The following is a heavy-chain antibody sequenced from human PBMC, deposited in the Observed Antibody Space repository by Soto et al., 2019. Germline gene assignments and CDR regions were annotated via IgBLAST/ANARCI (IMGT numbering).Heavy chain of an antibody. CDR3: ARFEMVDGYGEPGYFDY. Sequence: GESLKISCKGSGYSFTSYWIGWVRQMPGKGLEWMGIIYPGDSDTRYSPSFQGQVTISADKSISTAYLQWSSLKASDTAMYYCARFEMVDGYGEPGYFDYWGQGTLVTVSS. V-gene: IGHV5-51*01. CDR1: GYSFTSYW. CDR2: IYPGDSDT. D-gene: IGHD5-18*01. J-gene: IGHJ4*02.